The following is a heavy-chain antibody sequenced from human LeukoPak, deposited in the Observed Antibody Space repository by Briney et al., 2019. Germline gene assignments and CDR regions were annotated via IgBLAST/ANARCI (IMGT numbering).Heavy chain of an antibody. CDR2: INHSGST. Sequence: SETLSLTCAVYGGSFSGYYGSWIRQPPGKGLEWIGEINHSGSTNYNPSLKSRVTISVDTSKNQFSLKLSSVTAADTAVYYCARLGNSIAAAAAYYYYMDVWGKGTTVTVSS. J-gene: IGHJ6*03. V-gene: IGHV4-34*01. CDR3: ARLGNSIAAAAAYYYYMDV. CDR1: GGSFSGYY. D-gene: IGHD6-13*01.